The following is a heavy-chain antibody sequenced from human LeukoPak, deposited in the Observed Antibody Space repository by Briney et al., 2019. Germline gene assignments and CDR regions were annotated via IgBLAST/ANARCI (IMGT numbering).Heavy chain of an antibody. D-gene: IGHD6-19*01. CDR1: GFPFSNHG. CDR3: VKDGDDSGWNYFDY. V-gene: IGHV3-30*18. Sequence: PGRSLRLSCAASGFPFSNHGMHWVRQAPGKGLEWVAVISYDGRNKYYADSVKGRFTISRDNSQNTLSLQMNSLRAEDTAVYYCVKDGDDSGWNYFDYWGQGTLATVSS. J-gene: IGHJ4*02. CDR2: ISYDGRNK.